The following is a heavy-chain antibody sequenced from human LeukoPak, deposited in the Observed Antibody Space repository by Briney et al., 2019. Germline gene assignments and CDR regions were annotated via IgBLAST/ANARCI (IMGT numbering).Heavy chain of an antibody. CDR3: ARGRDY. CDR2: INYSETT. CDR1: GGSISTYS. V-gene: IGHV4-59*01. Sequence: SETLSLTCTVSGGSISTYSCSWIRQPPGKGLEWIGFINYSETTNYNPSLKSRVTISIDTSKNQFSLKLTSVTAADMAVYYCARGRDYWGQGTLVTVSS. J-gene: IGHJ4*02.